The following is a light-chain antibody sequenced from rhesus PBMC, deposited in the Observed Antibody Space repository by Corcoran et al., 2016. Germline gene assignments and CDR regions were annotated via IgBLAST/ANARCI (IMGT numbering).Light chain of an antibody. CDR3: SSYAGSNTFI. CDR1: SNDVGGYDY. V-gene: IGLV2-32*02. CDR2: EVS. J-gene: IGLJ1*01. Sequence: QAALTQPPSVSGSPGQSVPISCTGTSNDVGGYDYVSWYQQHPGTAPKLMIYEVSKRPSGVSDRFSGSKSGNTASLTISGLQAEDEADYYCSSYAGSNTFIFGAGTRLTVL.